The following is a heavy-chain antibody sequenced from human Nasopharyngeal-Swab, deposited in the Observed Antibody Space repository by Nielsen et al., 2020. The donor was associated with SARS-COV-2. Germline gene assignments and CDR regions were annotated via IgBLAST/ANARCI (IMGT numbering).Heavy chain of an antibody. J-gene: IGHJ4*02. V-gene: IGHV3-9*01. D-gene: IGHD4-11*01. CDR2: ITWNSGT. CDR3: TKGRADYSNPSFDN. Sequence: GGFLRLSCAASGFTYVDYSMHWVRLAPGKGLEWVSGITWNSGTGYTDSVKGRFTISRDNARNSLYLQMNSLRVDDTAWYYCTKGRADYSNPSFDNWGQGTLVTVSS. CDR1: GFTYVDYS.